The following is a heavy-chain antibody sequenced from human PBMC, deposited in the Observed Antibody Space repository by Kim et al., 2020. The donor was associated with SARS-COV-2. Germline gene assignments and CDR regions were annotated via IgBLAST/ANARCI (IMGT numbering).Heavy chain of an antibody. V-gene: IGHV7-4-1*02. CDR1: GYTFSSNA. CDR2: INTNTGNP. Sequence: ASVKVSCKASGYTFSSNAMNWVRQAPGQGPEWMGWINTNTGNPTYAQGFAGRYVFSLDTSVSTAYLQINNLKAEDSAVYYCAAWRPPDSVYCSTSSCQVIYYFDHWGQGTLVTVSA. J-gene: IGHJ4*02. CDR3: AAWRPPDSVYCSTSSCQVIYYFDH. D-gene: IGHD2-2*01.